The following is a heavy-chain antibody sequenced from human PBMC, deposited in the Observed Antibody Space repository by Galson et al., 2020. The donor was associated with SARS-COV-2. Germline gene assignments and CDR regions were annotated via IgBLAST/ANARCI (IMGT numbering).Heavy chain of an antibody. D-gene: IGHD3-22*01. CDR2: VYPSGTT. J-gene: IGHJ2*01. CDR1: GYSVSTTNY. CDR3: ARQGFNMIVVVTVPGWYFDL. V-gene: IGHV4-38-2*02. Sequence: SETLSLTCTASGYSVSTTNYWGWVRQPPGRRLEWIGSVYPSGTTYYNPSLKSRFTISVDTSKNQFSLELDSVTAANTALYYCARQGFNMIVVVTVPGWYFDLWGRGTLVTVSS.